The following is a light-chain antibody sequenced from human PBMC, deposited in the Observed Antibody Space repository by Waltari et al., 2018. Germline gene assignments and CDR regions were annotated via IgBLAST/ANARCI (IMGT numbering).Light chain of an antibody. CDR1: QSVSSQ. V-gene: IGKV3-11*01. CDR2: DAS. CDR3: QQCNNSPPT. J-gene: IGKJ1*01. Sequence: EIVLTQSPATLSLSPGEGATLSCRASQSVSSQLVWYQQKRGQAPRLLIYDASNRATGIPARFSGSVSVTDFTLTISSLEPEDFAVYYCQQCNNSPPTFGQGTKVEIK.